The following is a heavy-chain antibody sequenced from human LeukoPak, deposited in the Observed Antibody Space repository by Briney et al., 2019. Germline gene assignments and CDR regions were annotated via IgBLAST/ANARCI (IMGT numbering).Heavy chain of an antibody. J-gene: IGHJ5*02. Sequence: PGGSLRLSCAASGFTFSSYEMNWVRQAPGKGLEWVSYISSSGSTIYYADSVKGRFTISRDNAKNSLYLQMNSLRAEDTAVYYCGRDSSGYYPHGSWFDPWGQGTLVTVSS. CDR1: GFTFSSYE. D-gene: IGHD3-22*01. V-gene: IGHV3-48*03. CDR2: ISSSGSTI. CDR3: GRDSSGYYPHGSWFDP.